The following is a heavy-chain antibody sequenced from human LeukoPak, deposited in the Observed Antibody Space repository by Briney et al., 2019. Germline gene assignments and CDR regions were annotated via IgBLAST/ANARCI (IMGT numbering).Heavy chain of an antibody. CDR3: AKGGWVAVTGMDS. J-gene: IGHJ4*02. D-gene: IGHD6-19*01. CDR1: GYTFTGHA. CDR2: INTKTGNP. V-gene: IGHV7-4-1*02. Sequence: ASVKVSCKASGYTFTGHAMNWVRQAPGQGPEWMGYINTKTGNPTDAQGFTGRFVFSLDTSVSTAYLQISSLKPEDTGVYYCAKGGWVAVTGMDSWGQGTLVTVSS.